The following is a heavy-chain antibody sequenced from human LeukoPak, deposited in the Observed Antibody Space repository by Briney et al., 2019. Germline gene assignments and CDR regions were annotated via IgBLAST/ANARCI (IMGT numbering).Heavy chain of an antibody. Sequence: ASVKVSCKASGYTFTGYYMHWVRQAPGQGLEWMGWINPNSGGTNYAQKFQGRVTMTRDTSISTAYMELSRLRSDDTAVYYCARSHYDILTGYRRGVGYFDYWGQGTLVTVSS. CDR2: INPNSGGT. CDR3: ARSHYDILTGYRRGVGYFDY. CDR1: GYTFTGYY. D-gene: IGHD3-9*01. V-gene: IGHV1-2*02. J-gene: IGHJ4*02.